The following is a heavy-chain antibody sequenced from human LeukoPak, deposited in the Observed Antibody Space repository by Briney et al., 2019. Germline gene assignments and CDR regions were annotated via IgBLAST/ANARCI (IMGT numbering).Heavy chain of an antibody. J-gene: IGHJ5*02. V-gene: IGHV1-2*02. D-gene: IGHD1-1*01. CDR2: INPNSGGT. CDR3: ARDGRAGGTPFDP. CDR1: GYTFTSYG. Sequence: GASVKVSCKASGYTFTSYGISWVRQAPGQGLEWMGWINPNSGGTNYAQKFQGRVTMTRDTSISTAYMELSRLRSDDTAVYYCARDGRAGGTPFDPWGQGTLVTVSS.